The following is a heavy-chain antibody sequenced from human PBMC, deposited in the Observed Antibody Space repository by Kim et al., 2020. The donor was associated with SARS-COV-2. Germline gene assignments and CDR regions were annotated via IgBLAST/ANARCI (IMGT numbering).Heavy chain of an antibody. CDR3: ARGYPGITMIVVVIQPPDY. J-gene: IGHJ4*02. Sequence: SETLSLTCTVSGGSISSSSYYWGWIRQPPGKGLEWIGSIYYSGSTYYNPSLKSRVTISVDTSKNQFSLKLSSVTAADTAVYYCARGYPGITMIVVVIQPPDYWGQGTLVTVSS. CDR1: GGSISSSSYY. D-gene: IGHD3-22*01. CDR2: IYYSGST. V-gene: IGHV4-39*07.